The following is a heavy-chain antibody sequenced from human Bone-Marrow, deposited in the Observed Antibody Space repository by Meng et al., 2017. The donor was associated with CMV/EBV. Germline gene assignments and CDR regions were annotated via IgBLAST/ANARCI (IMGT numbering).Heavy chain of an antibody. V-gene: IGHV1-18*01. J-gene: IGHJ4*02. D-gene: IGHD3-10*01. Sequence: ASVKVSCKASGYTFTSYGISWVRQAPGQGLEWMGWISAYNGNTNYAQKLQGRVTMTTDTSTSTAYMELRSLRSDDTAVYYCARAPPYYYGSGSAVFWGQGTLVTVSS. CDR3: ARAPPYYYGSGSAVF. CDR1: GYTFTSYG. CDR2: ISAYNGNT.